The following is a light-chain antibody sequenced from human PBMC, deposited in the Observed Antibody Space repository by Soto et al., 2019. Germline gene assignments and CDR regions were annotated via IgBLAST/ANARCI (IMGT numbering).Light chain of an antibody. Sequence: EIVLTQSPGTLSLSPGERATLSCSASQSVSSSYLAWYQQKPGQAPRLLIYGASSRATGIPDRFSGYGSGTDFTLTISRLEPEDFAVYFCQQYGSSLYTFGQGTRLEIK. V-gene: IGKV3-20*01. CDR2: GAS. CDR3: QQYGSSLYT. J-gene: IGKJ5*01. CDR1: QSVSSSY.